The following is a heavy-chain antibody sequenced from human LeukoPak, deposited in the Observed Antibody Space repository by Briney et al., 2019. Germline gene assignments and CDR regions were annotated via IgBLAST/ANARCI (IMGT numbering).Heavy chain of an antibody. J-gene: IGHJ6*03. CDR2: IRYDGSNK. V-gene: IGHV3-30*02. CDR1: GFTFSSYG. CDR3: AKSGFWSGYHYYYMDV. D-gene: IGHD3-3*01. Sequence: GGSLRLSCAASGFTFSSYGMHWVRQAPGKGLEWVAFIRYDGSNKYYADSVKGRFTISRDNSKNTLYLQMNSLRAEDTAVYYCAKSGFWSGYHYYYMDVWGKGTTVTVSS.